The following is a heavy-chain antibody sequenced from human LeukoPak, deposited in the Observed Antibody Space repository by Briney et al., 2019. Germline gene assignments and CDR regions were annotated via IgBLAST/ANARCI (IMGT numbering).Heavy chain of an antibody. D-gene: IGHD2-2*01. V-gene: IGHV4-31*03. Sequence: SETLSLTRTVSGCSISSGGYYWSWIRQHPGKGLEWIGYIYYSGSTYYNPSLKSRVTISVDTSKNQFSLKLSSVTAADTAVYYYARSPRVPLRRYCSSTSCYEWGFDPWGQGTLVTVSS. J-gene: IGHJ5*02. CDR2: IYYSGST. CDR3: ARSPRVPLRRYCSSTSCYEWGFDP. CDR1: GCSISSGGYY.